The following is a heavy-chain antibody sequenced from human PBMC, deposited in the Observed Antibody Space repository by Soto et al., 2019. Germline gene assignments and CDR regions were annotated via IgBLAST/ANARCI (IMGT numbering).Heavy chain of an antibody. J-gene: IGHJ6*03. CDR1: GFTFSSYA. Sequence: GGSLRLSCAASGFTFSSYAMSWVRQAPGKGLEWVSAISGSGGSTYYADSVKGRFTISRDNSKNTLYLQMNSLRAEDTAVYYCAKVGEMRMTVELPDYYYYMDVWGKGTTVTVSS. V-gene: IGHV3-23*01. D-gene: IGHD1-26*01. CDR3: AKVGEMRMTVELPDYYYYMDV. CDR2: ISGSGGST.